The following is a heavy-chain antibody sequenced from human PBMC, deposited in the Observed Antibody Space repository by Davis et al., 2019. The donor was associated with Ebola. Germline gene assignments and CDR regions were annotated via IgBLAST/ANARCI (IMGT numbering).Heavy chain of an antibody. Sequence: GESLKISCAASGFTFSSYSMNWVRQAPGKGLECVAAISMSGGSTDYAHSVKGRFTISRDNSNNMLYLQMNSLRVEDTALYYCVQGTTSCHVWGQGTLVTVSS. V-gene: IGHV3-23*01. CDR2: ISMSGGST. J-gene: IGHJ4*02. D-gene: IGHD2-2*01. CDR3: VQGTTSCHV. CDR1: GFTFSSYS.